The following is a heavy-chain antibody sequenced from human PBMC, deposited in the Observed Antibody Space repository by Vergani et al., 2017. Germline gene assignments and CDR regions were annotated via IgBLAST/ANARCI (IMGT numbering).Heavy chain of an antibody. CDR1: GGSISSYY. CDR3: ARDLWIYGDYGQHWFDP. CDR2: IYYSGST. J-gene: IGHJ5*02. V-gene: IGHV4-59*01. D-gene: IGHD4-17*01. Sequence: QVQLQESGPGLVKPSETLSLTCTVSGGSISSYYWSWIRQPPGKGLEWIGYIYYSGSTNYNPSLKSRVTISVDTSKNQFSLKLSSVTAADTAVYYCARDLWIYGDYGQHWFDPWGQGTLVTVSS.